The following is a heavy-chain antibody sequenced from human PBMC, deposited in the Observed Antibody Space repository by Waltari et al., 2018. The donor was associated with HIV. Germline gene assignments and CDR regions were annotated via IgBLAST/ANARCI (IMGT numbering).Heavy chain of an antibody. CDR1: GYTFTSYA. CDR2: INAGNGNT. V-gene: IGHV1-3*01. D-gene: IGHD3-10*01. Sequence: QVQLVQSGAEVKKPGASVKVSCKASGYTFTSYAMHWVRQAPGQRLEWMGWINAGNGNTKYSQKFQGRVTITRDTSASTAYMELSSLRSEDTAVYYCARTSPPEYYYGSGSYPGYFDYWGQGTLVIVSS. CDR3: ARTSPPEYYYGSGSYPGYFDY. J-gene: IGHJ4*02.